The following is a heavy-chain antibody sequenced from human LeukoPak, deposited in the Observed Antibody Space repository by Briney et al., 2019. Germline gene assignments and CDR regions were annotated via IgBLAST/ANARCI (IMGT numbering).Heavy chain of an antibody. J-gene: IGHJ6*02. CDR2: IYTSGST. CDR1: GGSISSGSYY. V-gene: IGHV4-61*02. D-gene: IGHD3-3*01. CDR3: ARGITIFGVVTAMDV. Sequence: PSQTLSLTCTVSGGSISSGSYYWSWIRQPAGKGLEWLGRIYTSGSTNYNPSLKSRVTISVDTSKNQFSLKLSSVTAADTAVYYCARGITIFGVVTAMDVWGQGTTVTVSS.